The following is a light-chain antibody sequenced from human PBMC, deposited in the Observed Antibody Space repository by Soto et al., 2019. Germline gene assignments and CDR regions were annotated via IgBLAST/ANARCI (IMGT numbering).Light chain of an antibody. V-gene: IGKV3-15*01. J-gene: IGKJ1*01. CDR2: GAS. CDR1: QSVSSN. Sequence: EIVMTQSPATLSVSPGERATLSCRASQSVSSNLAWYQQKPGQAPRLLIYGASTRATGNPARFSGSGSGTEFTLTISSLQSEDFAVYYCQQYNNWPGTFGQGTKVDIK. CDR3: QQYNNWPGT.